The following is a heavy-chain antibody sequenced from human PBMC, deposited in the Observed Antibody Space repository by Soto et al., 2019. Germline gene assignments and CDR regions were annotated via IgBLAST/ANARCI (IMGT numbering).Heavy chain of an antibody. V-gene: IGHV3-30*18. Sequence: QVQLVESGGGVVQPGRSLRLSCAASGFTFSSYGMHWVRQAPGKGLEWVAVISYDGSNKYYADSVKGRFTISRDNSKNTLYLQMNSLRAEDTAVYYCAKDSNGQWLDYWGQGTLVTVSS. J-gene: IGHJ4*02. CDR1: GFTFSSYG. CDR2: ISYDGSNK. CDR3: AKDSNGQWLDY. D-gene: IGHD6-19*01.